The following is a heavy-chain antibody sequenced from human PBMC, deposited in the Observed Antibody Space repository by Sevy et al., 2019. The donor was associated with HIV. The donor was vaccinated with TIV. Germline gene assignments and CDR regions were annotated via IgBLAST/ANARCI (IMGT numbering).Heavy chain of an antibody. CDR2: IYTSGTT. CDR1: GGSISSGNYY. CDR3: ARSYYYESSGNYVWYYFDS. D-gene: IGHD3-22*01. J-gene: IGHJ4*02. Sequence: SETLSLTCTVSGGSISSGNYYWSWMRQPAGKGLEWIGRIYTSGTTNYNPSLKSRVTMSVDTSQNQFSLKLTSVTAADTAVYYCARSYYYESSGNYVWYYFDSWGQGTLVTVSS. V-gene: IGHV4-61*02.